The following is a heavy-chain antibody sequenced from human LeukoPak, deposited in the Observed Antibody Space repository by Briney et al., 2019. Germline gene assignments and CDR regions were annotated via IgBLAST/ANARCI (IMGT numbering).Heavy chain of an antibody. CDR3: ARVTGYRIEDYFDY. V-gene: IGHV4-59*10. CDR1: GVSYSGYF. J-gene: IGHJ4*02. CDR2: IYTSGST. D-gene: IGHD6-13*01. Sequence: HPSETLSLTCAVHGVSYSGYFWSWLRQQAGKGLEWIGRIYTSGSTNYNPSLKSRVTISVDTSKNQFSLKLTSVTAADTAVYYCARVTGYRIEDYFDYWGQGTLVTVSS.